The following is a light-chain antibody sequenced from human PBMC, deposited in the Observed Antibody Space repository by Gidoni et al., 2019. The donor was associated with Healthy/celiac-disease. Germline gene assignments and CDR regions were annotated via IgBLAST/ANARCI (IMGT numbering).Light chain of an antibody. Sequence: DIVMTQSPLSLPVTPGEPASISCRSSQSLLHSNGYNYLDWYLQKPGQSPHLLIYLGSNRASGVPDRFSGSGSGTDFTLKISRVEADDVGVYYCMQALQTSFTFGPGTKVDIK. CDR3: MQALQTSFT. V-gene: IGKV2-28*01. J-gene: IGKJ3*01. CDR1: QSLLHSNGYNY. CDR2: LGS.